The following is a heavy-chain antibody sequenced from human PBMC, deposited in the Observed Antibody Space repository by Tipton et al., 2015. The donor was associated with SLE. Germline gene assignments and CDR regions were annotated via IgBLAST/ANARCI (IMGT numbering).Heavy chain of an antibody. CDR2: INHSGYT. J-gene: IGHJ3*02. D-gene: IGHD3-3*01. CDR1: GEALGEYY. Sequence: GEALGEYYWTWIRQPPGKGLEWIGEINHSGYTNYNPSLKSRVTISVDTSKNQFSLRLGSVTAADTAVYYCATRRQGRITIRGMVTSPTHAFDIWGRGTMVTVSS. V-gene: IGHV4-34*06. CDR3: ATRRQGRITIRGMVTSPTHAFDI.